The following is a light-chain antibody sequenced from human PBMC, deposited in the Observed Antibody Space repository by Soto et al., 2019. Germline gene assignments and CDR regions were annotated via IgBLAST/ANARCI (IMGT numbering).Light chain of an antibody. CDR2: EVT. J-gene: IGLJ3*02. CDR3: ISYTSSATLV. V-gene: IGLV2-8*01. CDR1: SGDIGGYDY. Sequence: QSVLTQPPSASGSPGQSVTISCTGTSGDIGGYDYVSWYQQHPGKAPKLMIYEVTKRPLGVPDRFSGSKSGNTASLTVSGLQAEDEADYYCISYTSSATLVFGGGTKLTVL.